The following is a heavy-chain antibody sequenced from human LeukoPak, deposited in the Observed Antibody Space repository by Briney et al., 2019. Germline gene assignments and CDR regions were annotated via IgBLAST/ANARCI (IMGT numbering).Heavy chain of an antibody. CDR2: ISGSGGST. Sequence: PGGSLRLSCAASGFTFSSYAMSWVRQAPGKGLEWVSAISGSGGSTYYAGSVKGRFTISRDNSKNTLYLQMNSLRAEDTAVYYCAKEVPVYYYDSSGYGPFDYWGQGTLVTVSS. CDR1: GFTFSSYA. CDR3: AKEVPVYYYDSSGYGPFDY. V-gene: IGHV3-23*01. D-gene: IGHD3-22*01. J-gene: IGHJ4*02.